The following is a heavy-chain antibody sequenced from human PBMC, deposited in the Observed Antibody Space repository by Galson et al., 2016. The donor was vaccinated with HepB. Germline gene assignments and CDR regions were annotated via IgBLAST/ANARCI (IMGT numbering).Heavy chain of an antibody. CDR1: GFTFSGSS. Sequence: SLRLSCAASGFTFSGSSMHWVRQASGKGLEWVGHIRSKANSFATAYTVSVKGRFTISRDDSKNTAYLQMSSLKTEDTAIYYCTGSLKAYCRGKKCHTDYYYYGMDVWGQGTTVIVSS. CDR2: IRSKANSFAT. CDR3: TGSLKAYCRGKKCHTDYYYYGMDV. D-gene: IGHD2-15*01. V-gene: IGHV3-73*01. J-gene: IGHJ6*02.